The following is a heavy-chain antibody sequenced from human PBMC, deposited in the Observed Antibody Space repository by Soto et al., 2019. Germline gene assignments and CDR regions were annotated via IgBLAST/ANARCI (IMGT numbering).Heavy chain of an antibody. J-gene: IGHJ4*02. CDR1: GFSLSSIGVA. D-gene: IGHD1-26*01. Sequence: QITLKESGPALVKPTQTLTLTCTFSGFSLSSIGVAVGWIRQPPGKALEWLALRYWNDDRRYSPSLTSRRTITKDTSKHQVVLTMTNMDPADTATYYCAHSASVPCCYYFDSWGQVTLVTVSS. CDR3: AHSASVPCCYYFDS. CDR2: RYWNDDR. V-gene: IGHV2-5*01.